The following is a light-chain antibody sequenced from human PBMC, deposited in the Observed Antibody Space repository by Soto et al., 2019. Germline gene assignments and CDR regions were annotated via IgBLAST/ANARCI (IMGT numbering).Light chain of an antibody. J-gene: IGLJ1*01. CDR3: NSYASGSTLV. CDR1: SSDVGGYNY. V-gene: IGLV2-14*01. CDR2: DVN. Sequence: QPVLTQPASVSGSPGQSITISCTGTSSDVGGYNYVSWYQQYPGKAPKLMIYDVNNRPSGVSNRLSGSKSGNTASLTISGLQAEDEADYYCNSYASGSTLVFGTGTKVTVL.